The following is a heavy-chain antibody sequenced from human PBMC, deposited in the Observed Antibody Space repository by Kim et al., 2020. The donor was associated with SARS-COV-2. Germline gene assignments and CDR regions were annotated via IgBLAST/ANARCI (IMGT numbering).Heavy chain of an antibody. Sequence: ASVKVSCKASGYSFTGYYLHWVRQAPGQGLEWMGRIIPNSGGTNYAQKFQGRVTMTGDTSMSTGYMQLSGLRSDDTAVYYCAREVSSDSSGYRYFDYWGQGTLVTVS. CDR3: AREVSSDSSGYRYFDY. CDR2: IIPNSGGT. CDR1: GYSFTGYY. V-gene: IGHV1-2*06. D-gene: IGHD3-22*01. J-gene: IGHJ4*02.